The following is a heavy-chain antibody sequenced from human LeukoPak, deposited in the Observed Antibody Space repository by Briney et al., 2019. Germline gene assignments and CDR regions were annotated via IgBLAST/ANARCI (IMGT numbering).Heavy chain of an antibody. CDR2: VYYSGST. V-gene: IGHV4-39*01. J-gene: IGHJ4*02. CDR1: GGSISTSSDY. CDR3: ARGIMITFGGVIVPFDY. Sequence: SETLSLTCTVSGGSISTSSDYWGWIRQPPGKGLEWIGSVYYSGSTYYNPSLKSRVTISVDTSKNQFSLKLSSVTAADTAVYYCARGIMITFGGVIVPFDYWGQGTLVTVSS. D-gene: IGHD3-16*02.